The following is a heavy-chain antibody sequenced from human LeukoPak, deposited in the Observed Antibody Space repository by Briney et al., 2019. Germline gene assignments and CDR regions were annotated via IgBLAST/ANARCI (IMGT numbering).Heavy chain of an antibody. CDR3: ARGPPGGVVPN. D-gene: IGHD2-2*01. V-gene: IGHV4-39*07. J-gene: IGHJ4*02. CDR1: GGSISSSSYY. CDR2: IYYSGST. Sequence: SETLSLTCTVSGGSISSSSYYWGWIRQPPGKGLEWIGYIYYSGSTYYNPSLKGRVTISVDTPKNQFSLKVSSVTAADTAVYYCARGPPGGVVPNWGQGTLVTVSS.